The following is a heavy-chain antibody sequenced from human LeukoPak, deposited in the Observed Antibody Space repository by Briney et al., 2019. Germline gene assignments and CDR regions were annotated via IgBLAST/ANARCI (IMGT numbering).Heavy chain of an antibody. CDR1: GYTFTGYY. J-gene: IGHJ4*02. CDR2: INPNSGGT. V-gene: IGHV1-2*02. D-gene: IGHD2-2*01. CDR3: ARDCSSTSRYYFDY. Sequence: GASVKVSCKASGYTFTGYYMHWVRQAPGQGLEWMGWINPNSGGTNYAQKFQGRVTMTRDTSISTAYMELSRLRSDDTAVYYCARDCSSTSRYYFDYWGQGTLVTVSS.